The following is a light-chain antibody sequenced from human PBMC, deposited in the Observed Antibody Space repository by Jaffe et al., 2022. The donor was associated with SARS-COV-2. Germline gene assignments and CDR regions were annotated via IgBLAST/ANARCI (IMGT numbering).Light chain of an antibody. CDR3: GTWDNSLSVWV. J-gene: IGLJ3*02. Sequence: QSVLTQPPSVSAAPGQKVTISCSGSGSNIGNNYVSWYQHLPGTAPKLLIYENNKRPSGIPDRFSGSKSGTSATLGITGLQTGDEADYYCGTWDNSLSVWVFGGGTKLTVL. CDR2: ENN. V-gene: IGLV1-51*02. CDR1: GSNIGNNY.